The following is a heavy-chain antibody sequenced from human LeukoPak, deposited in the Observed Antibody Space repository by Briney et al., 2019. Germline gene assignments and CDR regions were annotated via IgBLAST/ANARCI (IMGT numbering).Heavy chain of an antibody. CDR3: AKDHLDFWSGYSPSDY. J-gene: IGHJ4*02. Sequence: GGSLRLSCAASGFTFSIYAMNWVRQAPGKGLEWVSAISGSGGSTYYADSVKGRFTISRDNSKNTLYLQMNSLRAEDTAVYYCAKDHLDFWSGYSPSDYWGQGTLVTVSS. V-gene: IGHV3-23*01. CDR2: ISGSGGST. CDR1: GFTFSIYA. D-gene: IGHD3-3*01.